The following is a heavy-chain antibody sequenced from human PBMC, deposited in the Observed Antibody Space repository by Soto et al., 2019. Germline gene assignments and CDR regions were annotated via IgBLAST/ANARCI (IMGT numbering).Heavy chain of an antibody. V-gene: IGHV3-30-3*01. CDR2: ISYDGSSK. D-gene: IGHD3-10*01. CDR3: SRGPPGVRVRHPIDY. J-gene: IGHJ4*02. Sequence: QVQLVESGGGVGQPGRSLRLSCAASGLTFSSYAILWVRQAPGQGLGWVAVISYDGSSKYFADSVKGRFPISRDNSRNTVYLQMNSLRAEDTAVYYCSRGPPGVRVRHPIDYWGQGTLVTVSS. CDR1: GLTFSSYA.